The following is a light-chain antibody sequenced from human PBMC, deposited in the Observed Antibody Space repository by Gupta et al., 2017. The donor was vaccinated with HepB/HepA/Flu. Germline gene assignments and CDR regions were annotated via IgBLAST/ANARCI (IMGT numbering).Light chain of an antibody. CDR3: QQRSSLPRS. CDR1: QSIGSS. J-gene: IGKJ2*04. CDR2: YAS. V-gene: IGKV6D-21*02. Sequence: EIVLTQSPDFQSVTPKEKVTITCRASQSIGSSLNWYQQKPDQSPKLLITYASQDSSGVPSRFSGSGSGTYFTLTIKSLEAADAAAYYCQQRSSLPRSFGQGTKLEIK.